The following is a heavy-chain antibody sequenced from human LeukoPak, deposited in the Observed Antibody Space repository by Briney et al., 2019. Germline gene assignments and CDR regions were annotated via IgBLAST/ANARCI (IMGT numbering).Heavy chain of an antibody. Sequence: PETLSLTCAVYGASFSDYYWSWIRQPPGKGLEWLGEVNHSGSTTYNPSLKSRVTISVDTSKNQFSLKVSSVTAADTAVYYCARTRVVPAAYYYYYMDVWGKGTTVTVSS. CDR3: ARTRVVPAAYYYYYMDV. CDR1: GASFSDYY. J-gene: IGHJ6*03. V-gene: IGHV4-34*01. CDR2: VNHSGST. D-gene: IGHD2-2*01.